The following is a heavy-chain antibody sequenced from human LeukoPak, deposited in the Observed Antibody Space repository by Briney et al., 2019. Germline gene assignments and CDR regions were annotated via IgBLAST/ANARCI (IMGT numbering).Heavy chain of an antibody. CDR2: ISSSSSYI. V-gene: IGHV3-21*01. J-gene: IGHJ4*02. CDR3: ARDYGYCSSTSCYTFGY. Sequence: GGSLRLSCAASGFTFSSYSMNWVRQAPGKGLEWVSSISSSSSYIYYADSVKGRFTISRDNAKNSLYLQMNSLRAEDTAVYYCARDYGYCSSTSCYTFGYWGQGTLVTVSS. CDR1: GFTFSSYS. D-gene: IGHD2-2*02.